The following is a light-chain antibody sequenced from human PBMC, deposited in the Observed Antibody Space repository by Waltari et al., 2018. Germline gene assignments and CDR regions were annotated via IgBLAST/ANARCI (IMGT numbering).Light chain of an antibody. J-gene: IGLJ3*02. CDR1: SSDIATYNY. Sequence: QSALTQPASVSGSPGQSITISCTGTSSDIATYNYVSCYQQHPGKAPRRMIFAVTNPPSGVSNRFSGSKSGHTASLTISGLLPEDEGDYYCTSYTSSITWVFGGGTKLTVL. CDR2: AVT. V-gene: IGLV2-14*01. CDR3: TSYTSSITWV.